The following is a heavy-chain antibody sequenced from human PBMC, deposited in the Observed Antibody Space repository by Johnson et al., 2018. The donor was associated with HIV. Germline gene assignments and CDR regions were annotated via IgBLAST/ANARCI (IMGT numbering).Heavy chain of an antibody. V-gene: IGHV3-20*04. CDR1: GFTFDEYG. D-gene: IGHD1-26*01. Sequence: PGGSLRLPCAASGFTFDEYGMSWVRQAPGKGLEWVSGINWNGGSTGYADSVKGRFTISRDNAKKSLYLQMNSLRAEDTAVDYCAKGGYSGSPWGDAFDIWGQGTMVTVSS. J-gene: IGHJ3*02. CDR3: AKGGYSGSPWGDAFDI. CDR2: INWNGGST.